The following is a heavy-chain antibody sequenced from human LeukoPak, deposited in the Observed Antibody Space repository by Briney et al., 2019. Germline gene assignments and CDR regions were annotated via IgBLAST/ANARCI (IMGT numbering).Heavy chain of an antibody. V-gene: IGHV1-2*02. CDR3: ARESSSSWSWFDP. J-gene: IGHJ5*02. CDR2: INPNSGGT. D-gene: IGHD6-13*01. CDR1: GYTFTGYY. Sequence: GASVKVSCKASGYTFTGYYIHWVRQAPGQGLEWMGWINPNSGGTNYAQKFQGRVTMTRDTSISTAYMELSSLRSEDTAVYYCARESSSSWSWFDPWGQGTLVTVSS.